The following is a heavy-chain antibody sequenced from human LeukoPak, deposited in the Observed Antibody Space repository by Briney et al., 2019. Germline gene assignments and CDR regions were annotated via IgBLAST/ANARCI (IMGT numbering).Heavy chain of an antibody. D-gene: IGHD2-15*01. CDR3: ARVRGGYCSGDRCYGDFFFDN. Sequence: ASVKVPCKTSVYTFIGYFIHWVRQAPGQGLEWMGWIDPNSGNTKYDEKFQGRVTLTRDTTTTTVYMESSSLRSDDTAVYFCARVRGGYCSGDRCYGDFFFDNWGQGTLVTVTS. CDR2: IDPNSGNT. V-gene: IGHV1-2*02. J-gene: IGHJ4*02. CDR1: VYTFIGYF.